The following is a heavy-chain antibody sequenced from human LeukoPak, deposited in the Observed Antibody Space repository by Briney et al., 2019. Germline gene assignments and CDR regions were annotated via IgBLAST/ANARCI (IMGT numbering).Heavy chain of an antibody. CDR3: ARGLIRVTIDY. V-gene: IGHV3-7*01. J-gene: IGHJ4*02. D-gene: IGHD3-16*01. CDR1: GFTFSSYW. CDR2: IKQDGSEK. Sequence: AGGSLRLSCAASGFTFSSYWMSWVRQAPGKGLEWVANIKQDGSEKYYVDSVKGRFTISRDNAKNSLYLQMNGLRAEDTAVYYCARGLIRVTIDYWGQGTLVTVSS.